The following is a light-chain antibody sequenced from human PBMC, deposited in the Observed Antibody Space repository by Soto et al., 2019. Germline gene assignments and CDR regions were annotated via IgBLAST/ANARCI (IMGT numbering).Light chain of an antibody. V-gene: IGKV3-20*01. J-gene: IGKJ4*01. CDR3: QQYGSTPQT. CDR2: TAS. CDR1: RRGSSSH. Sequence: IGSSKSPGTVTVSPGARATLTCRASRRGSSSHLAWYQQKPGQAPRLLIHTASSRPTGIPDRFSGSGSGTDFTLTISSLQPEDFAMYYCQQYGSTPQTFGRGTKVDIK.